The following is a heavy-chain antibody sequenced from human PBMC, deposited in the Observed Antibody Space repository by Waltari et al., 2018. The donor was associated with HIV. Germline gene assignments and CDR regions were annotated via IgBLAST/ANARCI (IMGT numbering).Heavy chain of an antibody. Sequence: VQPGRSLRLSCAASGFTFSSYAMHWVRQAPGKGLEWVAIISFDGNNKYYADSVKGRFTISRDNSKNTLYLQMNSLRAEDTALYYCARCGVRGVCGGGAFNYWGQGTLVTVSS. CDR3: ARCGVRGVCGGGAFNY. V-gene: IGHV3-30*04. J-gene: IGHJ4*02. CDR2: ISFDGNNK. CDR1: GFTFSSYA. D-gene: IGHD3-10*01.